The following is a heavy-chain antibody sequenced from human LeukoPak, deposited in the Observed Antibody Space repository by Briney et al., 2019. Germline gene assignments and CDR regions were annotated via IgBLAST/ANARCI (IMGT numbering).Heavy chain of an antibody. CDR1: GFSFSNYA. J-gene: IGHJ4*02. CDR2: ISTSGGTT. D-gene: IGHD6-19*01. CDR3: AKCVGSVDPFDY. V-gene: IGHV3-23*01. Sequence: GGSLRLSCAVSGFSFSNYAVAWVRQTPGKGLEWVSSISTSGGTTYDADSVKGRFTVSRDNSKNTLYLQMNSLRAEDMAVYYCAKCVGSVDPFDYWGQGTLVTVSS.